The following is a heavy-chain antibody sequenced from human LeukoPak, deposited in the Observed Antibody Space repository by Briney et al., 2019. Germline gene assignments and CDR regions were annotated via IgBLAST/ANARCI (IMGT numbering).Heavy chain of an antibody. CDR3: ARADYGRRDAFDI. D-gene: IGHD4-17*01. CDR2: IYYSGST. CDR1: GGSISSGGYS. V-gene: IGHV4-31*03. J-gene: IGHJ3*02. Sequence: SETLSLTCTVSGGSISSGGYSWSWIRQHPGKGLEWIGYIYYSGSTYYNPSLKSRVTISVDTSKNQFSLKLSSVTAADTAVYYCARADYGRRDAFDIWGQGTMVTVSS.